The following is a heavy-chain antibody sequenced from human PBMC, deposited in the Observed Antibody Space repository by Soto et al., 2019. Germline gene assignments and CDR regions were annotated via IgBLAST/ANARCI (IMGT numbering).Heavy chain of an antibody. CDR2: IKPDGGEK. CDR3: ARDEARPLGY. D-gene: IGHD6-6*01. Sequence: EVQLVESGGGLVQPGGSLRLSCAASGFTFSRYWMSWVRQAPGKGLEWVANIKPDGGEKYYVDSVRGRFTISRDNVENSLNLQMNSLRAEDAALYYCARDEARPLGYWGQGTLVTVSS. CDR1: GFTFSRYW. V-gene: IGHV3-7*01. J-gene: IGHJ4*02.